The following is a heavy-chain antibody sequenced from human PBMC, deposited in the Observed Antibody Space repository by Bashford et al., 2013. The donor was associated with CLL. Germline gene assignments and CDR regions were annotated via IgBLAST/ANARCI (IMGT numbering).Heavy chain of an antibody. CDR2: IYPGNSDT. V-gene: IGHV5-51*01. Sequence: GESLKISCKGSGYSFITYWIAWVRHMPGKGLEYMGIIYPGNSDTRYSPSFQGQVTISADKSISAAYLQWSSLKASDTAIYYCARARIVGLTDAFDTWGQGTMVTVSS. CDR3: ARARIVGLTDAFDT. CDR1: GYSFITYW. J-gene: IGHJ3*02. D-gene: IGHD1-26*01.